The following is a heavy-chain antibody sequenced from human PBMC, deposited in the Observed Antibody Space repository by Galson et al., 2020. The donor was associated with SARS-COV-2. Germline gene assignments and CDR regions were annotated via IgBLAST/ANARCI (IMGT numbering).Heavy chain of an antibody. Sequence: GGPLRLSCAASGFTFSSYAMHWVRQAPGKGLEWVAVISYDGTNTYYAESVQGRFIISRDNSKNMLYLRMNLLTPEDTAVFYCARPYYYASVTYSTFDYWGQGALCSVSS. V-gene: IGHV3-30-3*01. J-gene: IGHJ4*02. CDR1: GFTFSSYA. CDR2: ISYDGTNT. D-gene: IGHD3-10*01. CDR3: ARPYYYASVTYSTFDY.